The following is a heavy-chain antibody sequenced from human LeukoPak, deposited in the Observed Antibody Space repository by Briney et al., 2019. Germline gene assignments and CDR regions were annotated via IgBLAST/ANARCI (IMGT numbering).Heavy chain of an antibody. V-gene: IGHV3-7*05. CDR3: ARTGKFDS. Sequence: GGSLRLSCAASGFTFSSYVMHWVRQAPGKGLEWVANIKTDGSETYYVDSVKGRFTISRDNAKNSVYLQMNSLRAKDTAIYYCARTGKFDSWGQGTLVTVSA. CDR1: GFTFSSYV. J-gene: IGHJ5*01. CDR2: IKTDGSET.